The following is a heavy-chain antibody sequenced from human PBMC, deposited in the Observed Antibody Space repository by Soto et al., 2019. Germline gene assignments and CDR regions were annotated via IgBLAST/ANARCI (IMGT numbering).Heavy chain of an antibody. CDR2: IKPDGSDK. D-gene: IGHD1-26*01. CDR1: GFIFSSHW. Sequence: EVQLVQSGGGLVQPGGSLRLSCGASGFIFSSHWMTWVRQAPGKGLEWVADIKPDGSDKHYVDSVKGRFTISRDNAGHSLYLQMSSPRAEDTAVYYCARLYGTESTFDYWGQGTLVTVSP. V-gene: IGHV3-7*01. J-gene: IGHJ4*02. CDR3: ARLYGTESTFDY.